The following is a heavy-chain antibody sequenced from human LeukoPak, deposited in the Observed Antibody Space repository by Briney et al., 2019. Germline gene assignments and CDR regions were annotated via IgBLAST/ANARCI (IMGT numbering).Heavy chain of an antibody. CDR2: MNPNSGNT. Sequence: ASVKVSCKASGYTFTSYDINWVRQATGQGLEWMGWMNPNSGNTGYAQKFQGRVTITRNTSISTAYMELSSLRSEDTAVYYCARTFWDTVTKGFYYYYMDVWGKGTTVTVSS. CDR1: GYTFTSYD. D-gene: IGHD4-17*01. J-gene: IGHJ6*03. CDR3: ARTFWDTVTKGFYYYYMDV. V-gene: IGHV1-8*03.